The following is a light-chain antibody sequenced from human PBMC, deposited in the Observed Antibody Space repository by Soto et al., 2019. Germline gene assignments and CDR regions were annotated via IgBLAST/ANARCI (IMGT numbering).Light chain of an antibody. Sequence: EIVLTQSPGTPSLSPGERATLSCRASQSVASSSIAWYQQRLGQAPRLLIYGASNRATGIPDRFSGSGSGTDFTLTFSRLDPEDFAVYYCQHYGGSQGTFGQGTKGDIK. CDR3: QHYGGSQGT. CDR1: QSVASSS. CDR2: GAS. V-gene: IGKV3-20*01. J-gene: IGKJ1*01.